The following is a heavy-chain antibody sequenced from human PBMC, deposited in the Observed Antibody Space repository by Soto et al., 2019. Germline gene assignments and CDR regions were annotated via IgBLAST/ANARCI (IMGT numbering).Heavy chain of an antibody. CDR1: GGSISSYY. J-gene: IGHJ4*02. CDR2: IYYSGST. D-gene: IGHD3-9*01. V-gene: IGHV4-59*08. CDR3: ARHITIYPYYFDY. Sequence: SETLSLTCTVSGGSISSYYWSWIRRPPGKGLEWIGYIYYSGSTNYNPSLKSRVTISVDTSKNQFSLKLSSVTAADTAVYYCARHITIYPYYFDYWGQGTXVTVSS.